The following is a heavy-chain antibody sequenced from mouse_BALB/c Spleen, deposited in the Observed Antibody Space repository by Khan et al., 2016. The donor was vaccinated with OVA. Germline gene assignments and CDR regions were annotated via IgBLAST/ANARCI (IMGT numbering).Heavy chain of an antibody. V-gene: IGHV1-4*01. CDR1: GYTFTSYT. CDR3: VRRGAYHRSDGWFAY. J-gene: IGHJ3*01. D-gene: IGHD2-14*01. Sequence: VQLQESRAELARPGASVKMSCKASGYTFTSYTIHWVRQRPGQAPEWIGHINPSNDYTNYNQNFKDKATLIVDKSSTTAYMQLSSLTSEDSAVYYCVRRGAYHRSDGWFAYWGQGTLVTVSA. CDR2: INPSNDYT.